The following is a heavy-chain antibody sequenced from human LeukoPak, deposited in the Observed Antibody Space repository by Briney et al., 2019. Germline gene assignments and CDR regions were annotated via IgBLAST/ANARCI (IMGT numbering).Heavy chain of an antibody. CDR1: GFTFSSYS. J-gene: IGHJ4*02. Sequence: GGSLRLSCAASGFTFSSYSMNWVRQAPGKGLEWVSSISSSSSYIYYADSVKGRFTISRDNAKNSLYLQMNSLRAEDTAVYYCARDGLLWFGELFSYYFDYWGQGTLVTVSS. V-gene: IGHV3-21*01. CDR2: ISSSSSYI. CDR3: ARDGLLWFGELFSYYFDY. D-gene: IGHD3-10*01.